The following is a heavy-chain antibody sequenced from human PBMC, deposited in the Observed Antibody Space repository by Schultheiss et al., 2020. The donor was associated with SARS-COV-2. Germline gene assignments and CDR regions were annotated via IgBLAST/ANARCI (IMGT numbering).Heavy chain of an antibody. V-gene: IGHV3-66*01. Sequence: GGSLRLSCAASGFTFSDYYMSWIRQAPGKGLEWVSVIYSGGSTYYADSVKGRFTISRDNSKNTLYLQMNSLRAEDTAVYYCAKDRGRVVPASYWYFDLWGRGTLVTVSS. CDR3: AKDRGRVVPASYWYFDL. J-gene: IGHJ2*01. CDR1: GFTFSDYY. D-gene: IGHD2-2*01. CDR2: IYSGGST.